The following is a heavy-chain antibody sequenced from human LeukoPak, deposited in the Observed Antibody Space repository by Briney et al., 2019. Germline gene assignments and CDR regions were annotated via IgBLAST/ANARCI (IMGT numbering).Heavy chain of an antibody. CDR1: GYTFTSYG. CDR3: ARGLWFGELLGALVY. Sequence: ASVKVSCKASGYTFTSYGISWVRQAPGQGLEWMGRISAYNGNTNYAQKLQGRVTMTTDTSTSTAYMELRSLRSDDTAVYYCARGLWFGELLGALVYWGQGTLVTVSS. CDR2: ISAYNGNT. V-gene: IGHV1-18*01. D-gene: IGHD3-10*01. J-gene: IGHJ4*02.